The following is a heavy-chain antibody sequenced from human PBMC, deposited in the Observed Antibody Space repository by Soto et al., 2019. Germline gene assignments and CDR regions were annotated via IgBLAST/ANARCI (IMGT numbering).Heavy chain of an antibody. CDR2: INHSGST. J-gene: IGHJ6*02. D-gene: IGHD3-22*01. Sequence: PSETLSLTCAVYGGSFIGYYWSWIRHPPGKGLEWIGEINHSGSTNYNPSLKSRVTISVDTSKNQFSLTLSSVTAADTAVYYCARDPRGVVVISGVLNYYYYGMDVWGQGTTVTVSS. V-gene: IGHV4-34*01. CDR3: ARDPRGVVVISGVLNYYYYGMDV. CDR1: GGSFIGYY.